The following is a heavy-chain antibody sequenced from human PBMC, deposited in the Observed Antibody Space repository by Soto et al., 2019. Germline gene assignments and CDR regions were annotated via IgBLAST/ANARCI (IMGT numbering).Heavy chain of an antibody. CDR1: GYTFSSYA. V-gene: IGHV1-18*01. CDR3: ARTGPPVDY. CDR2: IITYNGST. J-gene: IGHJ4*02. Sequence: QVQLVQSGAEVKKPGASVKVSCKASGYTFSSYAISWVRQAPGQGLEWMGWIITYNGSTNYAQKLQGRVTMTTDTSTTTADMDLRSLRSDDTAVYYCARTGPPVDYWGQGTLVTVSS.